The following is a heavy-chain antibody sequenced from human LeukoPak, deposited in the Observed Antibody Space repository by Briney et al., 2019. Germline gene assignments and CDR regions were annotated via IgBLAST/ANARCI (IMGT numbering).Heavy chain of an antibody. CDR1: GFTFSSYG. J-gene: IGHJ4*02. Sequence: PGGSLRLSCAASGFTFSSYGMHWVRQAPGKGLEWVAVIWYDGSNKYYADSVKGRFTISRDNSKNTLYLQMNSLRAEDTAAYYCARDRRYYDSKGYFDYWGQGTLVTVSS. CDR3: ARDRRYYDSKGYFDY. V-gene: IGHV3-33*01. CDR2: IWYDGSNK. D-gene: IGHD3-22*01.